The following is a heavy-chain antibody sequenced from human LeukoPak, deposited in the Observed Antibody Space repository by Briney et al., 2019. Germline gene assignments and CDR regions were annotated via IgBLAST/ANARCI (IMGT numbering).Heavy chain of an antibody. Sequence: PGGSLRLSCAGSGLIFSNYAMSWVRQTPGKGLDWVSGISASGSKTYYADSVEGRFTISRDNSNNTLDLHMNSLRAEDTAVYFCAKTTGRSSRPLDYWGQGTLVTVSS. D-gene: IGHD6-13*01. V-gene: IGHV3-23*01. J-gene: IGHJ4*02. CDR1: GLIFSNYA. CDR2: ISASGSKT. CDR3: AKTTGRSSRPLDY.